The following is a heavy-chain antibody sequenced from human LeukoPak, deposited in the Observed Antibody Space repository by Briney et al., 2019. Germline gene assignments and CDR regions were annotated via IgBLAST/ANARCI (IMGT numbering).Heavy chain of an antibody. V-gene: IGHV1-69*13. D-gene: IGHD6-13*01. CDR2: IIPISGAA. J-gene: IGHJ4*02. CDR3: ARAGRIAAAGFNFIPY. CDR1: GDTFSIYG. Sequence: GASVKVSCKAVGDTFSIYGISWVRQAPGQGLEWMGGIIPISGAAEYAQKFQGRVTITADESTTTAYMELTSLTSDDTAVYYCARAGRIAAAGFNFIPYWGQGTLVTVSS.